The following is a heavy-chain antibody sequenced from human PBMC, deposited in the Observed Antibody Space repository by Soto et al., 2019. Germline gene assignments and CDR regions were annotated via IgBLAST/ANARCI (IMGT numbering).Heavy chain of an antibody. CDR2: IFHDGNT. CDR1: GASVWIGGW. D-gene: IGHD2-8*02. J-gene: IGHJ5*02. V-gene: IGHV4-4*02. CDR3: ARHEGWTGPDQ. Sequence: SDSLSLGCAGSGASVWIGGWGGWVRQPPGKGLEWIAEIFHDGNTNYSPSLKSRVTISVDKSQNQFSLNVYSVTAADTAVYYCARHEGWTGPDQWGQGTLVTVSS.